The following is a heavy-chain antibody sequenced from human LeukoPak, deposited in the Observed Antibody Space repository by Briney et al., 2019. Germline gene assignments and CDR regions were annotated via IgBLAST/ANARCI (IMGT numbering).Heavy chain of an antibody. J-gene: IGHJ4*02. V-gene: IGHV3-7*01. CDR1: GFTFSSYG. Sequence: GGTLRLSCAASGFTFSSYGMSWVRQAPGKGLEWVANIKQDGSEKYYVDSVKGRFTISRDNAKNSLYLQMNSLRAEDTAVYYCARAANDGYNTILDYWGQGTLVTVSS. CDR2: IKQDGSEK. D-gene: IGHD5-24*01. CDR3: ARAANDGYNTILDY.